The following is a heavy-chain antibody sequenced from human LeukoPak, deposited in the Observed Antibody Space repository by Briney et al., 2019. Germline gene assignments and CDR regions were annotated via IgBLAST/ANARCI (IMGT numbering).Heavy chain of an antibody. J-gene: IGHJ6*03. CDR1: GGTFISYA. V-gene: IGHV1-69*05. Sequence: ASVKVSCKASGGTFISYAISWVRQAPGQGLEWMGGIIPIFGTANYAQKFQGRVTITTDESTSTAYMELSSLRSEDTAVYYCARTAEGYYYYMDAWGKGTTVTVSS. CDR2: IIPIFGTA. CDR3: ARTAEGYYYYMDA.